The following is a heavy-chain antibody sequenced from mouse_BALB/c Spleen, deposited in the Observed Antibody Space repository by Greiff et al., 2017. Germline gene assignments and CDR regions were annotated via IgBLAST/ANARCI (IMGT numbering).Heavy chain of an antibody. Sequence: VQLKESGAELVRPGALVKLSCKASGFNIKDYYMHWVKQRPEQGLEWIGWIDPENGNTIYDPKFQGKASITADTSSNTAYLQLSSLTSEDTAVYYCATWDYDVFAYWGQGTLVTVSA. CDR1: GFNIKDYY. CDR2: IDPENGNT. J-gene: IGHJ3*01. D-gene: IGHD2-4*01. CDR3: ATWDYDVFAY. V-gene: IGHV14-1*02.